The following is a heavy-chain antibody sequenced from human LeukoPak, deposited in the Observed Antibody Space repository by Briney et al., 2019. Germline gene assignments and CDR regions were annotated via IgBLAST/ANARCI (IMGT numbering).Heavy chain of an antibody. J-gene: IGHJ4*02. V-gene: IGHV4-59*11. D-gene: IGHD1-1*01. CDR2: IYYSGST. Sequence: PSETLSLTCTVSGGSISSHYWSWIRQPPGKGLEWIGYIYYSGSTNYNPSLKSRVTISVDTSKNQFSLKLSSVTAADTAVYYCASSAGTAPTNFDYWGQGTPVTVSS. CDR3: ASSAGTAPTNFDY. CDR1: GGSISSHY.